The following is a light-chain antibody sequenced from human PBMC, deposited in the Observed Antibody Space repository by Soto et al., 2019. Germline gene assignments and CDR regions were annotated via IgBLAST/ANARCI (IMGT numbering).Light chain of an antibody. CDR1: SEDIGAYDY. CDR3: SSYTRSSTLV. Sequence: QSALTQPASVSASPGQSIFISCTGTSEDIGAYDYVSWYQQHPGKAPKLIIYEVTKRPSGTSDRFSAFQSGNTASLAISGLQADDEADYYCSSYTRSSTLVFGGGTKLTVL. CDR2: EVT. J-gene: IGLJ3*02. V-gene: IGLV2-14*01.